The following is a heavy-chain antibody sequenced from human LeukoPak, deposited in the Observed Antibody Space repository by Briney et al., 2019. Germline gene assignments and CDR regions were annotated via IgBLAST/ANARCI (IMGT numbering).Heavy chain of an antibody. CDR1: GGTFSSYA. CDR3: AVEYDGEPPAH. J-gene: IGHJ4*02. CDR2: IIPIFGIA. D-gene: IGHD1-14*01. V-gene: IGHV1-69*05. Sequence: SVKVSCKASGGTFSSYAISWVRQAPGQGLEWMGGIIPIFGIANYAQKFQGRVTITTDESTSTAYMELSSLRSEDTAVYYCAVEYDGEPPAHWGQGTLVTVSS.